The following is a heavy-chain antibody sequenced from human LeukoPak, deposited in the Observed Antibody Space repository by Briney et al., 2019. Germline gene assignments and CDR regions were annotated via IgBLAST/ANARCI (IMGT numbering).Heavy chain of an antibody. Sequence: GGSLRLSCAPSGFTFSSFAMSWVRQAPGKGLEWVSAISGSGDNTYYADSVKGRFTISRDNSKNTLYLQMNSLRAEDTAVYYCAKGPDDYSNYVGYFDYWGQGTLVTVSS. CDR2: ISGSGDNT. D-gene: IGHD4-11*01. J-gene: IGHJ4*02. V-gene: IGHV3-23*01. CDR1: GFTFSSFA. CDR3: AKGPDDYSNYVGYFDY.